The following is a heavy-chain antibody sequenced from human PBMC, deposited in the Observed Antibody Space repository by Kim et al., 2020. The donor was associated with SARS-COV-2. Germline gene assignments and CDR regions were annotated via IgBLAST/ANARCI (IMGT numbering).Heavy chain of an antibody. CDR1: GGNFSSYA. Sequence: SVKVSCKASGGNFSSYAISWVRQAPGQGLEWMGGIIPIFGTANYAQKFQGRVTITADESTSTAYMELSSLRSEDTAVYYCARAQPTTVGPNYYGMDVWGQGTTVTVSS. J-gene: IGHJ6*02. CDR3: ARAQPTTVGPNYYGMDV. D-gene: IGHD4-4*01. CDR2: IIPIFGTA. V-gene: IGHV1-69*13.